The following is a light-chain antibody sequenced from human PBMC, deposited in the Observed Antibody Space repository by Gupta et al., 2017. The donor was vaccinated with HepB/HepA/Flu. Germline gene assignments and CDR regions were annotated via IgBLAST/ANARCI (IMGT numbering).Light chain of an antibody. CDR1: QSLSRN. V-gene: IGKV3-15*01. J-gene: IGKJ1*01. CDR3: QQDYNWPQT. Sequence: ETVMTQSTPTLSVSPGERVTLSCRASQSLSRNLAWYQQKPGQAPRLLISGASTRAAGIPARFSGSGSGTEFTLTISSLRSEDFAVYYCQQDYNWPQTFGQGTKVEIK. CDR2: GAS.